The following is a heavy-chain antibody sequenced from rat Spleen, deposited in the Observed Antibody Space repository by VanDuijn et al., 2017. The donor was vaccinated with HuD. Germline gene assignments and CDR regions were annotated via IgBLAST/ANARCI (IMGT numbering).Heavy chain of an antibody. V-gene: IGHV3-3*01. Sequence: EVQLQESGPGLVKPSQSLSLTCSVTGPSISSSYRWNWIRRFPGNKLDWMGYINSAGNANYNPSLKSRISMSRDTSKNQFFLQVNSLSTEDTATYYCARSEGTHYYLPFADWGQGTLVTVSS. CDR2: INSAGNA. CDR3: ARSEGTHYYLPFAD. D-gene: IGHD1-6*01. J-gene: IGHJ3*01. CDR1: GPSISSSYR.